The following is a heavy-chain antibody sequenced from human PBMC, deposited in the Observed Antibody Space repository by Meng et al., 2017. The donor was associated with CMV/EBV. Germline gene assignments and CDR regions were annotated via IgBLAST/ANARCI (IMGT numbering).Heavy chain of an antibody. V-gene: IGHV4-39*07. CDR3: ARDSAVAGVVDY. CDR2: IYYSGST. CDR1: GGSISSSSYY. Sequence: QLQQPESGPGLGKPSETLSLTCTGSGGSISSSSYYGGWIRKPPGKGLEWIGSIYYSGSTYYNPSLKSRVTISVDTSKNQFSLKLSSVTAADTAVYYCARDSAVAGVVDYWGQGTLVTVSS. D-gene: IGHD6-19*01. J-gene: IGHJ4*02.